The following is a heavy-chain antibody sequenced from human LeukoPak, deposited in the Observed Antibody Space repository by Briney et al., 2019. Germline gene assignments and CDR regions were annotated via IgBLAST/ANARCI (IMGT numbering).Heavy chain of an antibody. CDR2: ISYDARNK. CDR3: ARGTTDIVADISDAFDI. CDR1: GFTFSAFA. D-gene: IGHD5-12*01. J-gene: IGHJ3*02. V-gene: IGHV3-30*04. Sequence: PGGSLRLSCAASGFTFSAFAMHWVRQAPGKGLEWVAAISYDARNKYYAVSVRGRFTISRDNSRNTLFLQLNRLKAEDTAVYFCARGTTDIVADISDAFDIWGQGSVVTVSS.